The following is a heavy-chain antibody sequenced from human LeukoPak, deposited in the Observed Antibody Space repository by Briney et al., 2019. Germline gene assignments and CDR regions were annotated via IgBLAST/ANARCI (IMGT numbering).Heavy chain of an antibody. CDR3: ARRQREVRGVIRFYYYYYYMDV. J-gene: IGHJ6*03. CDR2: IYYSGST. V-gene: IGHV4-39*07. CDR1: GGSISSYY. Sequence: PSETLSLTCTVSGGSISSYYWGWIRQPPGKGLEWIGSIYYSGSTYYNPSLRSRVTISVDTSKNQFSLKLSSVTAADTAVYYCARRQREVRGVIRFYYYYYYMDVWGKGTTVTISS. D-gene: IGHD3-10*01.